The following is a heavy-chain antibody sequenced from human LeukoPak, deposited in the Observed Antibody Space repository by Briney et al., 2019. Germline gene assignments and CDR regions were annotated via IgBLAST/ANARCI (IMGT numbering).Heavy chain of an antibody. J-gene: IGHJ4*02. CDR1: GGSFSGYY. CDR2: ISGSGGDT. D-gene: IGHD2-15*01. V-gene: IGHV3-23*01. CDR3: ARQLGYCSSGSCYFDS. Sequence: ETLSLTCAVYGGSFSGYYWSWIRQAPGKGLEWVSAISGSGGDTYDAYAVKGRFTISRDNSKNTLYLQMNSLRAEDTAFYYCARQLGYCSSGSCYFDSWGQGTLVTVSS.